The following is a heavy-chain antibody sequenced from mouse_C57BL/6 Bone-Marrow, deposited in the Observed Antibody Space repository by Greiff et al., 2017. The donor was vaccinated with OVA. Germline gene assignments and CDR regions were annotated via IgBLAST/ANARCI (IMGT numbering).Heavy chain of an antibody. V-gene: IGHV14-3*01. D-gene: IGHD1-1*01. CDR3: ARSGYYGSSSWFAY. CDR1: GFNIKNTY. CDR2: IDPANGNT. J-gene: IGHJ3*01. Sequence: VQLKQSVAELVRPGASVKLSCTASGFNIKNTYMYWVKQRPEQGLEWIGRIDPANGNTKYAPKFQGKATITADTSSNTAYLQLSSLTSEDTAIYYCARSGYYGSSSWFAYWGQGTLVTVSA.